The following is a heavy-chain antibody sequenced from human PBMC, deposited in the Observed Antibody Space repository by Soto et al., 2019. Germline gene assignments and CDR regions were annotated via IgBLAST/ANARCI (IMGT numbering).Heavy chain of an antibody. Sequence: LRPSCRSSGFTCSSYEMDFVRKAPGKRLEWVSYISSRRSTIYYSDSVKGRFTISRDNAKNSLYLQMNSLRAADTAVYYCARDSTSGWYSWFDPWGQGTVVSVPS. CDR3: ARDSTSGWYSWFDP. V-gene: IGHV3-48*03. CDR2: ISSRRSTI. J-gene: IGHJ5*02. D-gene: IGHD6-19*01. CDR1: GFTCSSYE.